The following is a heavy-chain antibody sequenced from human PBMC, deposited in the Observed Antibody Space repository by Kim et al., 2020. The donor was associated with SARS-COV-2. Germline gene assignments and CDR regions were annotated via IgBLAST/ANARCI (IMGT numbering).Heavy chain of an antibody. V-gene: IGHV3-23*01. CDR3: SKDIWDFSGNDY. J-gene: IGHJ4*02. CDR1: GFTFTPNA. CDR2: IGGDEKA. D-gene: IGHD1-26*01. Sequence: GGSLRLSCAASGFTFTPNAMNWVRQAPGKGLEWVSGIGGDEKAYHADSVRGRFTISRDNSKNTLFLQMNSLRADDTAIYYGSKDIWDFSGNDYWDQGTLV.